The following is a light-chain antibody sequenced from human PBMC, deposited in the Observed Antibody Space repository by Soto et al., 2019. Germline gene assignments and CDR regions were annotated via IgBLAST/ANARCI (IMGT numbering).Light chain of an antibody. J-gene: IGLJ2*01. V-gene: IGLV2-8*01. CDR3: SSYGGFNNVL. CDR2: HVS. CDR1: GTDVGQYNY. Sequence: ALTQPPSASGSPGQSVTISCTRAGTDVGQYNYVSWYQQHPGKAPKLLIHHVSRRPSGVPARFSGSKSGNTASLTVSGLQTEDEADYYCSSYGGFNNVLFGGGTKLTVL.